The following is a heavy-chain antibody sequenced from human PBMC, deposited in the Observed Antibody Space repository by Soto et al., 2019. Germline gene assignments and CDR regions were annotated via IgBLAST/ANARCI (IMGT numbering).Heavy chain of an antibody. D-gene: IGHD4-17*01. Sequence: QITLKESGPTLVKPTQTLTLTCTFSGFSLSTSGVGVGWIRQHPGKALEWLALIYWDDDKRYSPSLKSRLTITKETSKNQVVLTMTNMDPVDTATYYCAHIPEYGNLFDPWCHGTLVTVSS. J-gene: IGHJ5*02. V-gene: IGHV2-5*02. CDR2: IYWDDDK. CDR1: GFSLSTSGVG. CDR3: AHIPEYGNLFDP.